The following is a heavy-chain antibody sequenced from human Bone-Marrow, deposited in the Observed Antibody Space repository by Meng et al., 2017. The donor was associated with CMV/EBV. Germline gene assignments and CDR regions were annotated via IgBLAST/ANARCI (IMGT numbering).Heavy chain of an antibody. V-gene: IGHV1-46*01. CDR3: ARVGATGLVYFDY. CDR1: KYTFTTYY. J-gene: IGHJ4*02. Sequence: ASVKVSCKASKYTFTTYYIHWVRQAPGQGLEWMGIINPSGGSTSYAQKFQGRVTMTRDTSTSTVYMELSSLRSEDTAVYYCARVGATGLVYFDYWGQGTLVTVSS. CDR2: INPSGGST. D-gene: IGHD1-26*01.